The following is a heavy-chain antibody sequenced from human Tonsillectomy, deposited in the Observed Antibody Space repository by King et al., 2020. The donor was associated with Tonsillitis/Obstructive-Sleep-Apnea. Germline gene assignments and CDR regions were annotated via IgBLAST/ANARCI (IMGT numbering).Heavy chain of an antibody. V-gene: IGHV5-10-1*01. D-gene: IGHD2-2*01. J-gene: IGHJ5*02. Sequence: QLVQSGAEVKKPGESLRLSCKGSGYSFTSYWISWVRQMPGKGLDGVGRIDPSDSYTNYSPSFQGHVTISADKSTSTAYLQWSSLKAVDTAMYYCARRMVVVPAAPTTNWFDPWGQGTLVTVSS. CDR2: IDPSDSYT. CDR1: GYSFTSYW. CDR3: ARRMVVVPAAPTTNWFDP.